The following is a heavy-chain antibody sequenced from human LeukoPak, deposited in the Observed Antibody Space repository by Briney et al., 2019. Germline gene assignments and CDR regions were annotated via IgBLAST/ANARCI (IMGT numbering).Heavy chain of an antibody. D-gene: IGHD3-16*01. Sequence: GGSLRLSCAASGFTFSSYGMHWVRQAPGKGLEWVAFIRYDGSNKYYADSVKGRFTISRDNSKNTLYLQMNSLRAEDTAVYYCATELGFRNAFDIWGQGTMVTVSS. V-gene: IGHV3-30*02. CDR1: GFTFSSYG. J-gene: IGHJ3*02. CDR3: ATELGFRNAFDI. CDR2: IRYDGSNK.